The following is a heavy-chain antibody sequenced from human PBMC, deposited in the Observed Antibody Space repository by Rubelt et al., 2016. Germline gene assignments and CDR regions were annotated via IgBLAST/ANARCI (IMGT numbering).Heavy chain of an antibody. V-gene: IGHV3-30*03. Sequence: VRQAPGKGLEWVAVISYDGRDKKLEDSVKDRFTISRDNSKNTLYLQMNSLRAEDTAVYYCARLGYCSGGSCSWGQGTLVTVSS. D-gene: IGHD2-15*01. CDR2: ISYDGRDK. CDR3: ARLGYCSGGSCS. J-gene: IGHJ5*02.